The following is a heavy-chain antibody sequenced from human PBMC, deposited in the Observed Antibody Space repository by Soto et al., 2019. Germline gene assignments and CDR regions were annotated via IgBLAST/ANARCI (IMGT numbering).Heavy chain of an antibody. CDR1: GYTLTDLS. CDR2: FDPEDGET. J-gene: IGHJ6*03. V-gene: IGHV1-24*01. CDR3: ARGNFGVVRRTNYYYYYYMDV. Sequence: ASVKVSCKVSGYTLTDLSMQWVRQAPGKGLEWMGGFDPEDGETIYAQKFQGRVTMTEDTATDTAYMELSSLRSEDTAVYYCARGNFGVVRRTNYYYYYYMDVWGKGTTVTVSS. D-gene: IGHD3-3*01.